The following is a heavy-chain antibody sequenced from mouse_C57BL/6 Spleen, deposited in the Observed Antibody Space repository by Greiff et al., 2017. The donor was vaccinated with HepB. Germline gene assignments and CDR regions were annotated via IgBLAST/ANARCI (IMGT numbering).Heavy chain of an antibody. J-gene: IGHJ4*01. CDR3: ARGGYDYEGGMDY. D-gene: IGHD2-4*01. CDR1: GYAFSSSW. CDR2: IYPGDGDT. V-gene: IGHV1-82*01. Sequence: VQLVESGPELVKPGASVKISCKASGYAFSSSWMNWVKQRPGKGLEWIGRIYPGDGDTNYNGKFKGKATLTADKSSSTAYMQLSSLTSEDSAVYFCARGGYDYEGGMDYWGQGTSVTVSS.